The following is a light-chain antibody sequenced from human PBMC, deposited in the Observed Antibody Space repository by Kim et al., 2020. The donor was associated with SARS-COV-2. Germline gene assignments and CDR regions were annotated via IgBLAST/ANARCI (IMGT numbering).Light chain of an antibody. CDR3: MRATHWPLT. V-gene: IGKV2-30*01. CDR1: QSLVNSDGKTF. CDR2: KVS. J-gene: IGKJ3*01. Sequence: PASITCSSSQSLVNSDGKTFLKWVQQKPGQSPRRLIYKVSNRDSGVPDRFSGSGSGADFTLKISRVEGEGVGVFFCMRATHWPLTIGRRNKVDL.